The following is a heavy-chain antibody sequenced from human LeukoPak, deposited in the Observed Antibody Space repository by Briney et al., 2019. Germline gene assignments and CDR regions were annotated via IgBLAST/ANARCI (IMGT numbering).Heavy chain of an antibody. CDR1: GFTFSSYP. CDR2: INGSGGST. CDR3: AKMRIILWSAAFDY. D-gene: IGHD3-10*01. V-gene: IGHV3-23*01. J-gene: IGHJ4*02. Sequence: GGSLRLSCAASGFTFSSYPMSWVRQAPGKGLERVSAINGSGGSTYYADSVKGRCNISRDNSKNTLYLQGSSLRAEDTAVYYCAKMRIILWSAAFDYWGQGALGTVSS.